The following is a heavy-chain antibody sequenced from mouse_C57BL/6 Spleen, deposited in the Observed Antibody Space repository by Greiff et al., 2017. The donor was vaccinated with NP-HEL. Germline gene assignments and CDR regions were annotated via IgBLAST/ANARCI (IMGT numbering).Heavy chain of an antibody. D-gene: IGHD3-2*02. CDR3: ASCGDSSGYYFDY. J-gene: IGHJ2*01. CDR2: IDPSDSYT. V-gene: IGHV1-50*01. CDR1: GYTFTSYW. Sequence: QVQLQQPGAELVKPGASVKLSCKASGYTFTSYWMQWVKQRPGQGLEWIGEIDPSDSYTNYNQKFKGKATLTVDTSSSTAYMQLSSLTSEDSAVYYCASCGDSSGYYFDYWGQGTTLTVSS.